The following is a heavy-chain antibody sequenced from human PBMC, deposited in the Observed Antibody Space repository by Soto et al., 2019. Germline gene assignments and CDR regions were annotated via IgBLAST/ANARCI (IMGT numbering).Heavy chain of an antibody. Sequence: GGSLRLSCAASGFTFSSYSMNWVRQAPGKGLEWVSSISSSSSYIYYADSVKGRFTISRDNAKNSLYLQMNSLRAEDTAVYYCARAPVGPYYFDYWGQGTLVTVSS. V-gene: IGHV3-21*01. J-gene: IGHJ4*02. CDR3: ARAPVGPYYFDY. CDR2: ISSSSSYI. D-gene: IGHD1-26*01. CDR1: GFTFSSYS.